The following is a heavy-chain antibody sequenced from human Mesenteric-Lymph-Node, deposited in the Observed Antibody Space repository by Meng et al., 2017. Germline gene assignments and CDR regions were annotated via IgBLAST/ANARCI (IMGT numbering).Heavy chain of an antibody. CDR2: ISSSGSTI. Sequence: GESLKISCAASGFTFSSYEMNWVRQAPGKGLEWVSYISSSGSTIYYADSVKGRFTISRDNAKNSLYLQMNSLRAEDTAVYYCARGSGVIQDSSGYFFYWGQGTLVTVSS. CDR3: ARGSGVIQDSSGYFFY. CDR1: GFTFSSYE. J-gene: IGHJ4*02. V-gene: IGHV3-48*03. D-gene: IGHD3-22*01.